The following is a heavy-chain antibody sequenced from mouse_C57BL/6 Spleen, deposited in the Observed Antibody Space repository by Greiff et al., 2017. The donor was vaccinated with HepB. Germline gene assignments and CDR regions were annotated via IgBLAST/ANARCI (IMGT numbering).Heavy chain of an antibody. CDR1: GFNIKNTY. CDR2: IDPANGNT. D-gene: IGHD2-3*01. CDR3: ARSGGYYEYFDV. Sequence: EVKLEESVAELVRPGASVKLSCTASGFNIKNTYMHWVKQRPEQGLEWIGRIDPANGNTKYAPKFQGKATITADPSSNTAYLQLSSLTSADTAIYYCARSGGYYEYFDVWGTGTTVTVSS. J-gene: IGHJ1*03. V-gene: IGHV14-3*01.